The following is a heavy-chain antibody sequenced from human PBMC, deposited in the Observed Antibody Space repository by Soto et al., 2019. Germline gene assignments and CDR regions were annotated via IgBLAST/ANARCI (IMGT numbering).Heavy chain of an antibody. D-gene: IGHD5-12*01. J-gene: IGHJ5*02. Sequence: QVRLVQSGVEVKTPGASVKVSCQASGYTFFTYDISWVRQAPGQGLEWMGWISTYSGDTKYAQKFQGRVTMTTDTSTITAYLELRSLRSDDTAVYYCARHHGPTTSENWFDPWGQGTLVTVSS. V-gene: IGHV1-18*01. CDR1: GYTFFTYD. CDR2: ISTYSGDT. CDR3: ARHHGPTTSENWFDP.